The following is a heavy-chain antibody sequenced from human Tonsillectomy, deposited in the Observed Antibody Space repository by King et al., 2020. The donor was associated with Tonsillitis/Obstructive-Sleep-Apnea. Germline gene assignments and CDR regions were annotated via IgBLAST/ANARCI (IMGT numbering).Heavy chain of an antibody. CDR3: ASLGTFDAFDI. D-gene: IGHD1-7*01. V-gene: IGHV3-43*02. CDR2: ISGDATTT. Sequence: VQLVESGGGVVQPGGSLRLSCAASGFTFNDYAMHWVRQAPGKGLEWVSLISGDATTTYYADSVRGRFTISRDNSKNSLYLQMNSLRTEDTAFYYCASLGTFDAFDIWGRGTMVTVSS. J-gene: IGHJ3*02. CDR1: GFTFNDYA.